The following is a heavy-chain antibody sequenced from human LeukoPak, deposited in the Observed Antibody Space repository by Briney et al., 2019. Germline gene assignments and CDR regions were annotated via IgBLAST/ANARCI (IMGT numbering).Heavy chain of an antibody. J-gene: IGHJ6*02. CDR3: ARVSVVYGMDV. Sequence: SETLSLTFSVSGGSISSDYWAWIRQPPGKGLEWIGYMYYTGNTNYNPSLKSRVTISLATSKNQFSLKLSSVSAADTAVYYCARVSVVYGMDVWGRGTTVTVSS. V-gene: IGHV4-59*01. CDR1: GGSISSDY. D-gene: IGHD5/OR15-5a*01. CDR2: MYYTGNT.